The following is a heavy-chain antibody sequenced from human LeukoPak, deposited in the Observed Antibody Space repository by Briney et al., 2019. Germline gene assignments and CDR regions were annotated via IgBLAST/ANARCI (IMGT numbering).Heavy chain of an antibody. CDR3: ARDSGYDLGYYYMDV. Sequence: GASVKVSCKASGYTFTSYYMHWVRQAPGQGLEWMGWINPNSGGTNYAQKFQGRVTMTRDTSISTAYMELSRLISDDTAVYYCARDSGYDLGYYYMDVWGKGTTVTVSS. CDR1: GYTFTSYY. D-gene: IGHD5-12*01. V-gene: IGHV1-2*02. J-gene: IGHJ6*03. CDR2: INPNSGGT.